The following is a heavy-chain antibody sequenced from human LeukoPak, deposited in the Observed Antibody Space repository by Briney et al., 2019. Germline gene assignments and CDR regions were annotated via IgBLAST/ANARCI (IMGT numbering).Heavy chain of an antibody. J-gene: IGHJ3*01. CDR1: GFSVSSKY. Sequence: GGSLRLSCVASGFSVSSKYMSWVRQAPGKGLEWVSVLFSGGSTHYVDSVRGRFTISRDESKNTLFLQMNSLRVEDTAVYYCVRSTLEAFDLWGQGTMVPVSS. D-gene: IGHD1-1*01. CDR3: VRSTLEAFDL. CDR2: LFSGGST. V-gene: IGHV3-66*02.